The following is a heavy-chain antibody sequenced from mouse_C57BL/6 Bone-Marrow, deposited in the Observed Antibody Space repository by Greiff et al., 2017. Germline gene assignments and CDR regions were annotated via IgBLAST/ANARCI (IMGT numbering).Heavy chain of an antibody. CDR1: GYTFTSYW. Sequence: QVQLQQPGAELVRPGTSVKLSCKASGYTFTSYWMNWVKQRPGQGLEWIGVIDPSDSYTKYNQKFKGKATLTVDTSSSTAYMQLSSLTSEDSAVYYCARRSDYWGQGTTLTVSS. CDR3: ARRSDY. CDR2: IDPSDSYT. J-gene: IGHJ2*01. V-gene: IGHV1-59*01.